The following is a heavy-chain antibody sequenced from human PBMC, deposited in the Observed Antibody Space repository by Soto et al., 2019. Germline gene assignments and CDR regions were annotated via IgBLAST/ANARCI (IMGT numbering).Heavy chain of an antibody. J-gene: IGHJ1*01. CDR1: GFIFTSYW. CDR2: ISGDGTTT. D-gene: IGHD3-16*01. CDR3: GRGSGPRGRPY. V-gene: IGHV3-74*01. Sequence: GGSLRLSCAASGFIFTSYWMHWVRQAPGERLVWVARISGDGTTTTYVDSAKGRFTISKDNAKNTVYPQMNGLRTEDTAVYYCGRGSGPRGRPYWGQGITVTVSS.